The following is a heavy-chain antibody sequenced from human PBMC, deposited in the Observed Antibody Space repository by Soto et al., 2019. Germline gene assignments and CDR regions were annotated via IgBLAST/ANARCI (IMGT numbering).Heavy chain of an antibody. D-gene: IGHD6-19*01. V-gene: IGHV1-69*08. CDR3: ARDRPEQGRDYHYHGMDV. Sequence: QVQLVQSGAEVREPGSSVKVSCQASGGTFGSFTISWVRQAPGQGLEWMGRIIPIFGIANYAQKFQGRVTLTADKFTSTAYMELTSLRSEDTAVYYCARDRPEQGRDYHYHGMDVWGQGTTVTVSS. CDR2: IIPIFGIA. CDR1: GGTFGSFT. J-gene: IGHJ6*02.